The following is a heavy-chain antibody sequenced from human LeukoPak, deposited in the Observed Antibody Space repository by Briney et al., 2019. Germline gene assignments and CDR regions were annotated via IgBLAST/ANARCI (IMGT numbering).Heavy chain of an antibody. CDR2: IYSSGST. V-gene: IGHV4-4*09. Sequence: SETLSLTCTVSGGSISSYYWSWVRQPPGKGLEWIGYIYSSGSTNYNPSLKSRVTISVDTSKKQFSLKLSSVTAADTALYYCARTYSTSSNFDYWGQGTLVTVSS. CDR3: ARTYSTSSNFDY. J-gene: IGHJ4*02. CDR1: GGSISSYY. D-gene: IGHD2-2*01.